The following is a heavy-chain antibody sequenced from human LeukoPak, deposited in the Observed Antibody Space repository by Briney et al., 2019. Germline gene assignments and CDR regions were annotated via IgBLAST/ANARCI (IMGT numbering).Heavy chain of an antibody. CDR2: IYYSGST. J-gene: IGHJ6*02. CDR3: ARAQTPEGHYGMDV. V-gene: IGHV4-59*01. CDR1: GGSISSYY. Sequence: SETLSLTCTVSGGSISSYYWSWIRQPPGKGLEWIGYIYYSGSTNYNPSLRSRVTISVDTSKNQFSLKLTSVTAADTAVYYCARAQTPEGHYGMDVWGQGTTVTVSS.